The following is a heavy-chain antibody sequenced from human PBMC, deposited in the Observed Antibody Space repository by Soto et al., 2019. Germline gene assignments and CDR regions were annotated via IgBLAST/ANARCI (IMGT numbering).Heavy chain of an antibody. V-gene: IGHV4-31*03. CDR2: IYYSGST. D-gene: IGHD6-13*01. J-gene: IGHJ6*02. CDR1: GGSISNVGYY. CDR3: AREYSSSWYYYYYGMDV. Sequence: SETLSLTCTVSGGSISNVGYYWSWIRQHPGKGLEWIGYIYYSGSTYYNPSLKSRVTISVDTSKNQFSLKLSSVTAADTAVYYCAREYSSSWYYYYYGMDVWGQGTTVTVSS.